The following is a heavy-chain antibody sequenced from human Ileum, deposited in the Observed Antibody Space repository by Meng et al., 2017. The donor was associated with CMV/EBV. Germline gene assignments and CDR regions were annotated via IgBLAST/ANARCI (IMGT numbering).Heavy chain of an antibody. CDR1: GFNWSPYW. D-gene: IGHD2-8*02. Sequence: LSLSCAASGFNWSPYWMHWVRQAPGGGLVWLSHVNPDGTTTTYADSVKGRFTISRDNAKNTLYLQMNSLRAEDTAVYYCVRSGGTLDYWGQGTLVTVSS. CDR2: VNPDGTTT. CDR3: VRSGGTLDY. J-gene: IGHJ4*02. V-gene: IGHV3-74*01.